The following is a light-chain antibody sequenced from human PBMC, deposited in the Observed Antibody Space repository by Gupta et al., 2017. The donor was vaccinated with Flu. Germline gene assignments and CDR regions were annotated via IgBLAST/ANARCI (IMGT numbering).Light chain of an antibody. CDR1: QSISSF. J-gene: IGKJ4*01. CDR3: QQSKLCPLT. V-gene: IGKV1-39*01. CDR2: AAS. Sequence: DIQMTQSPSSLSASVGDRVTITCRASQSISSFLNWYQQKPGKAPKLLIFAASTLQSAVPSRISGRGSGTDFTLTISSLQPEDCATYYCQQSKLCPLTFSGGTKVEIK.